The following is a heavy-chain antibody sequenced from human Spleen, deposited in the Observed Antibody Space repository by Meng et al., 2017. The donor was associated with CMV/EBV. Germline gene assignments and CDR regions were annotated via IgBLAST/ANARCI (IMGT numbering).Heavy chain of an antibody. D-gene: IGHD2-2*03. CDR2: ISGGAGNA. CDR1: GFSFDSNA. J-gene: IGHJ4*02. CDR3: AKGTLFGYCFDY. V-gene: IGHV3-23*01. Sequence: GGSLRLSCAASGFSFDSNAMSWVRQAPGRGLEWVSTISGGAGNAYYADSVKGRFTISRDNSKSTLYLQMNSLRVEDTAIYYCAKGTLFGYCFDYWGQGALVTVSS.